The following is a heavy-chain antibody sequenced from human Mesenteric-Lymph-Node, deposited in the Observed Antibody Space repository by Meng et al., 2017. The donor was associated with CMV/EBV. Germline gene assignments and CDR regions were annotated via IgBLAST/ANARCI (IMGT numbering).Heavy chain of an antibody. Sequence: CPFSGFALDTSGVGLGWIRQPPGKALEWLALIFWDDDKRYSPSLKTRLTITKDTSKNQVVLTMTNMDPVDTATYYCARARYGDIGYWGQGTLVTVSS. D-gene: IGHD4/OR15-4a*01. V-gene: IGHV2-5*02. CDR3: ARARYGDIGY. J-gene: IGHJ4*02. CDR2: IFWDDDK. CDR1: GFALDTSGVG.